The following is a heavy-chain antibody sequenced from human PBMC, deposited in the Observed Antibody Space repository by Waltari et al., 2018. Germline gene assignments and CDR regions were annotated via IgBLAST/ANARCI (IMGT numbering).Heavy chain of an antibody. V-gene: IGHV1-3*01. D-gene: IGHD6-13*01. J-gene: IGHJ3*02. CDR1: GYTFTSYA. CDR3: ARGYSSSWSPPGAFDI. Sequence: QVQLVQSGAEVKKPGASVKVSCKASGYTFTSYAMHWVRQAPGQRLEWMGWINAGNGNTKYSQKFQGRVTITRDTSASTAYMELSSLRSEDTAVYYCARGYSSSWSPPGAFDIWGQGTMVIVSS. CDR2: INAGNGNT.